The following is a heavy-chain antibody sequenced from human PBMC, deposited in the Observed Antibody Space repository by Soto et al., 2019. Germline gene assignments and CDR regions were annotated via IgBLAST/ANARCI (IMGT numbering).Heavy chain of an antibody. Sequence: SETLSLTCAVSGGSISSGGYSWSWIRQPPGKGLEWIGYIYHSGSTYYNPSLKSRVTISVDRSKNQFSPKLSSVTAADTAVYYCARVSPDCGGDCYFDYWGQGTLVTVSS. D-gene: IGHD2-21*02. J-gene: IGHJ4*02. CDR2: IYHSGST. CDR1: GGSISSGGYS. V-gene: IGHV4-30-2*01. CDR3: ARVSPDCGGDCYFDY.